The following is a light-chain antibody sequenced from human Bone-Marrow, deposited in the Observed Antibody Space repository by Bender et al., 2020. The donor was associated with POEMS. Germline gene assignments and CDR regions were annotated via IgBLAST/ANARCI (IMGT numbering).Light chain of an antibody. Sequence: QSALAQPASVSGSRGQSITISCTGTSSDVGSYNYVSWYRQHPGKAPNLMIYDVSNRPSGVSNRFSGSKSGNTASLTISGLQAEDEADYYCSSYTTRSTRVFGGGTKLTVL. CDR3: SSYTTRSTRV. CDR1: SSDVGSYNY. J-gene: IGLJ3*02. V-gene: IGLV2-14*03. CDR2: DVS.